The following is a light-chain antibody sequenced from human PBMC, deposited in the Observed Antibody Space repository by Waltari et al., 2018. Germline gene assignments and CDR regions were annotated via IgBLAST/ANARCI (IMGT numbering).Light chain of an antibody. CDR1: QSIETN. Sequence: VMTQSPATLSLFPGERAVLSCWASQSIETNLAWFQQKPRQAPRLLISGASTRATNVPTRFSGSGSGTAFTLTISSLQSEDFAVYYCQQYNNWPPWTFGPGTKVEIK. CDR2: GAS. V-gene: IGKV3-15*01. J-gene: IGKJ1*01. CDR3: QQYNNWPPWT.